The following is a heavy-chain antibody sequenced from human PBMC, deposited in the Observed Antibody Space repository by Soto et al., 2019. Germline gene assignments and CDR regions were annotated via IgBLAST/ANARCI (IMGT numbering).Heavy chain of an antibody. Sequence: QVQLVQSGAEVKKPGSSVKVSCKASGGTFSSYAISWVRQAPGQGLEWMGGIIPIFGTANYAQKFQGRVTITADESTSTAYMELSSLRSEDTAVYYCARSLSGRGYYDSSGYYQYYFDYWGQGTLVTVSS. CDR2: IIPIFGTA. D-gene: IGHD3-22*01. V-gene: IGHV1-69*01. CDR3: ARSLSGRGYYDSSGYYQYYFDY. J-gene: IGHJ4*02. CDR1: GGTFSSYA.